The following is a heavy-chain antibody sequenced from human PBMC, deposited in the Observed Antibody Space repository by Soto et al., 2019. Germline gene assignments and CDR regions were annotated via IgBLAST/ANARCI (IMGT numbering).Heavy chain of an antibody. V-gene: IGHV1-69*12. CDR2: IIPIFGTA. CDR1: GGTFSSYA. Sequence: QVQLVQSGAEVKKPGSSVKVSCKASGGTFSSYAISWVRQAPGQGLEWMGGIIPIFGTANYAQKFQGRVTINADESASTAYMGLSSLRSEDTAVYYCARDDVDTAMTYGMDVWGQGTTVTVSS. J-gene: IGHJ6*02. CDR3: ARDDVDTAMTYGMDV. D-gene: IGHD5-18*01.